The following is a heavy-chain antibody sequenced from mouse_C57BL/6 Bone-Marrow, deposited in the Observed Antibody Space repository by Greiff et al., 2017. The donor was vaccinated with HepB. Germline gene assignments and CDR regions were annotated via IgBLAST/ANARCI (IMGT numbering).Heavy chain of an antibody. CDR3: ARSQIIYSWFAY. CDR1: GYTFTDYY. Sequence: QVQLQQSGAELVRPGASVKLSCKASGYTFTDYYINWVKQRPGQGLEWIARIYPGSGNTYYNEKFKGKATLTAEKSSSTAYMQLSSLTSEDSAVYFCARSQIIYSWFAYWGQGTLVTVSA. CDR2: IYPGSGNT. J-gene: IGHJ3*01. D-gene: IGHD1-1*01. V-gene: IGHV1-76*01.